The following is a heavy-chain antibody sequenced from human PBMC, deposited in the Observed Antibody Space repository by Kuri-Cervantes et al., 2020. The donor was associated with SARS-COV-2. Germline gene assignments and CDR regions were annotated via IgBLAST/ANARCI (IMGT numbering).Heavy chain of an antibody. CDR2: IDWDDDK. V-gene: IGHV2-70*01. Sequence: SGPTLVKPTQTLTLTCTVSGFSLSTSGTCVSWIRQPPVKALEWLALIDWDDDKYYSTSLKTRLTISKDTSKNQVVLTMTTMDPVDKATYYCARTFSTTRGYNWFDPWGQGTLVTVSS. D-gene: IGHD2/OR15-2a*01. CDR3: ARTFSTTRGYNWFDP. CDR1: GFSLSTSGTC. J-gene: IGHJ5*02.